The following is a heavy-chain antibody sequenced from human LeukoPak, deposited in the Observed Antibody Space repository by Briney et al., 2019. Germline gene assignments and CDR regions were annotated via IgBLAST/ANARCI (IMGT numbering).Heavy chain of an antibody. CDR2: ISAYNGNT. CDR3: ARDVAYCGGDCLSRAFDI. Sequence: ASVKVSCKASGYTFTGYYMHWVRQAPGQGLEWMGWISAYNGNTNYAQKLQGRVTMTTDTSTSTAYMELRSLRSDDTAVYYCARDVAYCGGDCLSRAFDIWGQGTMVTVSS. V-gene: IGHV1-18*04. D-gene: IGHD2-21*02. CDR1: GYTFTGYY. J-gene: IGHJ3*02.